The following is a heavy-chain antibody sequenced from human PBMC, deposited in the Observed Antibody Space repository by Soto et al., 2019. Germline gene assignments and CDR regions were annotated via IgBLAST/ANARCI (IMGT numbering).Heavy chain of an antibody. V-gene: IGHV1-2*02. CDR2: INPATGAA. Sequence: QLHLVQSGAVVKKPGASVTVSCSASGYPVTAYYMHWVRQAPGRGLEWMGGINPATGAAKYTQTFQGRVTMTRDTATLTVFMELRGLTSEDKAVFYCARGGGVGVAGSAAFDMWGQGTLVTVSS. D-gene: IGHD3-3*01. J-gene: IGHJ3*02. CDR3: ARGGGVGVAGSAAFDM. CDR1: GYPVTAYY.